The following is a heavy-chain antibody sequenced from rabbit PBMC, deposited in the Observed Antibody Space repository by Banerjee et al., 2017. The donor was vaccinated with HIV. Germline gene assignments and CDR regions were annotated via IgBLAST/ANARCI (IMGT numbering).Heavy chain of an antibody. CDR2: IYTSSGST. Sequence: QELLVESGGGLVTLGGFMTLTCKASGFSFSSGYDMCWVRQAPGKGLEWIACIYTSSGSTDYASWVNGRFTISLDNAQNTVPLQMTNLTAADTATYFCASNDYSSAWGADLWGPGTLVTVS. V-gene: IGHV1S43*01. CDR1: GFSFSSGYD. J-gene: IGHJ4*01. CDR3: ASNDYSSAWGADL. D-gene: IGHD4-1*01.